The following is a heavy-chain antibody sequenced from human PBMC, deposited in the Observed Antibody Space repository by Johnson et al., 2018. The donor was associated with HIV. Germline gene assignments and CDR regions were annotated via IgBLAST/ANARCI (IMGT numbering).Heavy chain of an antibody. CDR1: GFTVSSNY. J-gene: IGHJ3*02. CDR2: IYSGGST. Sequence: VQLVESGGGLIQPGGSLRLSCAASGFTVSSNYMSWVRQAPGKGLEWLSVIYSGGSTYYADSVKGRFTISRDNSKNTVYLQMTSLRAGDTAMYYCARANWPGSAFDIWGQGTMVTVSS. D-gene: IGHD1-1*01. V-gene: IGHV3-66*01. CDR3: ARANWPGSAFDI.